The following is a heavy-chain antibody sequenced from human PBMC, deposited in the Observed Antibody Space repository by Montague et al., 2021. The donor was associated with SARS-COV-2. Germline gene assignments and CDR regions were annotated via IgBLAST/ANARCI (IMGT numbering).Heavy chain of an antibody. J-gene: IGHJ4*02. CDR1: GFSLSTSGMC. D-gene: IGHD3-10*01. V-gene: IGHV2-70*01. CDR2: IDWDDDK. Sequence: PALVKPTQTLTLTCTFSGFSLSTSGMCVSWIRQPPGKALEWLALIDWDDDKYYSTSLKTRLTISKDTSKNQVVLTKTNMDPVDTATYYCARTYYYGSGSYYTYYFDYWGQGTLVTVSS. CDR3: ARTYYYGSGSYYTYYFDY.